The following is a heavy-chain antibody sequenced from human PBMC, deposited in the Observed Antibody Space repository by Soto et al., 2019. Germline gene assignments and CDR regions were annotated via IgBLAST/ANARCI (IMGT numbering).Heavy chain of an antibody. Sequence: QVQLVQSGAEVKKPGSSVKLSCKPSGGTFRNYAINWVRQAPGQGLEWMGGSIPVFGTANYAQTFQCRFTTTADESTSTAYMDLSSLRSEETAVYYCAIPLPKQLLVRGAFDHLGQGTLVTVAS. J-gene: IGHJ4*02. CDR1: GGTFRNYA. CDR3: AIPLPKQLLVRGAFDH. CDR2: SIPVFGTA. D-gene: IGHD6-13*01. V-gene: IGHV1-69*01.